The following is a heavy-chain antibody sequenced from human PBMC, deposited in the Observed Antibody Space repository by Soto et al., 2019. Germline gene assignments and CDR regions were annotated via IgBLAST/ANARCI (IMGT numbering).Heavy chain of an antibody. CDR1: GGSISSYY. J-gene: IGHJ6*02. CDR3: AMGDSRHYDFWSGYYYGMDV. D-gene: IGHD3-3*01. CDR2: IYYSGST. Sequence: SETLSLTCTVSGGSISSYYWSWIRQPPGKGLEWIGYIYYSGSTNYNPSLKSRVTISVDTSKNQFSLKLSSVTAADTAVYYFAMGDSRHYDFWSGYYYGMDVWGQGTTVTVSS. V-gene: IGHV4-59*01.